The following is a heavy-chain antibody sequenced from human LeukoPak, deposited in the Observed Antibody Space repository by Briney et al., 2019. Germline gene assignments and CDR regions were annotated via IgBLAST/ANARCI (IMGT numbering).Heavy chain of an antibody. J-gene: IGHJ6*02. CDR2: ISAYNGNT. CDR3: ASAQYCSSTSCYTGQDYYYYGMDV. D-gene: IGHD2-2*02. V-gene: IGHV1-18*01. Sequence: ASVKVSCKASGYTFTSYGISWVRQAPGQGLEWMGWISAYNGNTNYAQKLQGRVTMTTDTSTSTAYMELRSLRSDDTAVYYCASAQYCSSTSCYTGQDYYYYGMDVWGQGTTVTVSS. CDR1: GYTFTSYG.